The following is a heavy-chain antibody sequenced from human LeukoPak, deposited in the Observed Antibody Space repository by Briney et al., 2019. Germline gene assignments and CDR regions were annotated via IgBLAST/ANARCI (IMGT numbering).Heavy chain of an antibody. CDR2: IINSGSTT. J-gene: IGHJ3*02. Sequence: GGSLRLSWSVSGLTSSIFEMSWVRQGPGKGLEWGSYIINSGSTTDYADAVKGRFTISRDNAKNSLYLQMSSLRVEDTAVYYCVRGGGPSYKYNAFDIWGQGTMVTVSS. D-gene: IGHD2-15*01. CDR1: GLTSSIFE. V-gene: IGHV3-48*03. CDR3: VRGGGPSYKYNAFDI.